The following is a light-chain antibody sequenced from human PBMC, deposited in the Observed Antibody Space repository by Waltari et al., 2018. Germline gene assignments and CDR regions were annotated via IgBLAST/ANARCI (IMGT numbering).Light chain of an antibody. J-gene: IGLJ2*01. V-gene: IGLV2-8*01. Sequence: QSALTQPPSASGSPGPSVTISCTGTSGDVGGYPYVSWYQQLPGRAPNLLIYEVTKRPSGVPGRFSGSKSGNTASLTVSGPQAEDEAEYYCSSYSDSNNLVFGGGTKLTVL. CDR3: SSYSDSNNLV. CDR1: SGDVGGYPY. CDR2: EVT.